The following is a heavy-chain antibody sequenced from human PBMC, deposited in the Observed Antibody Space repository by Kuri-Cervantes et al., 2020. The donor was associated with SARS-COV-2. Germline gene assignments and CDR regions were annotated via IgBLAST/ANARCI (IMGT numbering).Heavy chain of an antibody. D-gene: IGHD3-10*01. CDR1: GYSISSGYY. V-gene: IGHV4-34*01. J-gene: IGHJ6*02. Sequence: SETLSLTCAVSGYSISSGYYWCWIRQPPGKGLEWIGEINHSGSTNYNPSLKSRVTISVDTSKNQFSLKLRSVTAADTAVYYCARGRGSGCYNYYGMDVWGQGTTVTVSS. CDR2: INHSGST. CDR3: ARGRGSGCYNYYGMDV.